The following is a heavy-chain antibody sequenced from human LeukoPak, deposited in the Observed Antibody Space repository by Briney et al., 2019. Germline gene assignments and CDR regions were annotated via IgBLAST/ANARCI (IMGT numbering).Heavy chain of an antibody. CDR3: ARYYDSSNYDHDF. J-gene: IGHJ4*02. CDR2: ISAYNGNT. CDR1: GYTFTGYY. Sequence: ASVKVSCKASGYTFTGYYMHWVRQAPGQGLEWMGWISAYNGNTNYAQELQGRVTMTTDTSTSTAYMELRSLRSDDTAVYYCARYYDSSNYDHDFWGQGTLVTVSS. D-gene: IGHD3-22*01. V-gene: IGHV1-18*04.